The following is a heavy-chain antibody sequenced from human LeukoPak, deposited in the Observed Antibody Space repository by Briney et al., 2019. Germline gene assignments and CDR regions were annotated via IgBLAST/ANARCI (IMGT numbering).Heavy chain of an antibody. J-gene: IGHJ4*02. CDR3: AKGTTMVRGVPFDY. V-gene: IGHV3-9*01. CDR1: GFTFDDYA. D-gene: IGHD3-10*01. Sequence: GGSLRLSCAASGFTFDDYAMHWVRQAPGKGLEWVSGISWNSGSIGYADSVKGRFTISRDNAKNSLYLQMNSLRAEDTALYYCAKGTTMVRGVPFDYWGRGTLVTVSS. CDR2: ISWNSGSI.